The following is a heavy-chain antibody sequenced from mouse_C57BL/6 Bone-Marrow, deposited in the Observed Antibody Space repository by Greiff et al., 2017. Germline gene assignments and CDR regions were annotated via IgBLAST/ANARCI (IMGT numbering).Heavy chain of an antibody. CDR3: ARQAYKGFFDY. CDR1: GFTFSDYG. CDR2: ISNLAYSI. J-gene: IGHJ2*01. Sequence: EVQRVASGGGLVQPGGSLKLSCAASGFTFSDYGMAWVRQAPRKGPEWVAFISNLAYSIYYADTVAGRFTISIENAKNTLYLEMSSLRAEDTAMYYCARQAYKGFFDYWGQGTTLTVS. D-gene: IGHD2-10*01. V-gene: IGHV5-15*01.